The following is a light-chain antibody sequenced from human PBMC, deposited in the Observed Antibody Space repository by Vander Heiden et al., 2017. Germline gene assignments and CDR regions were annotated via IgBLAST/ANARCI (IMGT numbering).Light chain of an antibody. Sequence: IVLTQSPGTLSLSPGERATLSCRASQRVSGDYLAWYQQKPGQAPRLLIYGASRRAAGIPDRFSVSCSGSGSGTDFTLTISRLDPDDFAVYYCQRYGSSPTFGQGTKVEIK. J-gene: IGKJ1*01. CDR1: QRVSGDY. V-gene: IGKV3-20*01. CDR2: GAS. CDR3: QRYGSSPT.